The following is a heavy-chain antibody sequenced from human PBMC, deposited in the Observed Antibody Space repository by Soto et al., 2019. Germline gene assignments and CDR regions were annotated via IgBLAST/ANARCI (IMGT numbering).Heavy chain of an antibody. V-gene: IGHV4-39*01. CDR1: GGSISSSSYY. CDR3: ARRLYYDSSGGEGGGMDV. J-gene: IGHJ6*04. Sequence: PSETLSLTCTVSGGSISSSSYYWGWIRQPPGKGLEWIGSIYYSGSPYYNPSLKSRVTISVDTSKNQFSLKLSSVTAADTAVYYCARRLYYDSSGGEGGGMDVWGKGTTVT. CDR2: IYYSGSP. D-gene: IGHD3-22*01.